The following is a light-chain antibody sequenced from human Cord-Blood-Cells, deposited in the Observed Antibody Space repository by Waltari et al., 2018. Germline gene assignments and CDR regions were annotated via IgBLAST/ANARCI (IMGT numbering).Light chain of an antibody. CDR2: AAS. CDR3: QQLKSYPLT. Sequence: DIQLTQSPSFLSASVGDRVTITCRASQCISSYLAWYQQKPGKVPKLLIYAASTLQSGVPSRFSGSGSGTEFTLTISSLQPEDFATYYCQQLKSYPLTFGGGTKVEIK. J-gene: IGKJ4*01. V-gene: IGKV1-9*01. CDR1: QCISSY.